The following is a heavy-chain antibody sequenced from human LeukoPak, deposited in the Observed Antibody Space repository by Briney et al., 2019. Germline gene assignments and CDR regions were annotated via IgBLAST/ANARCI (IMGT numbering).Heavy chain of an antibody. CDR3: ARDAYYYDSSGYSAFDY. CDR1: GYTFTSYH. J-gene: IGHJ4*02. D-gene: IGHD3-22*01. V-gene: IGHV1-46*01. CDR2: INPSGGTT. Sequence: EASVKVSCKASGYTFTSYHMHWVRQAPGQGLEWMGRINPSGGTTNYAQKFRGRVTMTRDTAISTAYMELSRLRSDDTAVYYCARDAYYYDSSGYSAFDYWGQGTLVTVSS.